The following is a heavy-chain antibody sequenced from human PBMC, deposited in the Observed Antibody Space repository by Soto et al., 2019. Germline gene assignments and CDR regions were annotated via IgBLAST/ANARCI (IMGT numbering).Heavy chain of an antibody. CDR2: ISGSDGTT. J-gene: IGHJ5*02. CDR1: GFTFSSYA. Sequence: EVQLLESGGGLVQPGGSLRLSCAASGFTFSSYAMSWVRQAPGKGLEWVSAISGSDGTTYYADSVKGRFTISRDNSKNTLYLRMISLRAEDTAVYYCAKAPFALPAAMYGNWFDPWGQGTLVTVSS. V-gene: IGHV3-23*01. D-gene: IGHD2-2*01. CDR3: AKAPFALPAAMYGNWFDP.